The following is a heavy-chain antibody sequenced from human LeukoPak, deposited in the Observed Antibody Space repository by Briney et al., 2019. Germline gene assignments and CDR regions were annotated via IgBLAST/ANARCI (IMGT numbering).Heavy chain of an antibody. CDR3: GRSSTSRPLPDY. D-gene: IGHD2-2*01. V-gene: IGHV4-34*01. J-gene: IGHJ4*02. Sequence: SETLSLTCAVYGGSFSGYYWSWIRQPPGKGLEWIGEINHSGSTNYNPSLKSRVTISVDTSKNQFSLRLSSVTAADTAVYYCGRSSTSRPLPDYWGQGTLVTVSS. CDR2: INHSGST. CDR1: GGSFSGYY.